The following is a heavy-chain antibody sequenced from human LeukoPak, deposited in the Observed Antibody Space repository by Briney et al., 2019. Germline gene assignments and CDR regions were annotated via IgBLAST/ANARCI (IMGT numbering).Heavy chain of an antibody. CDR2: SSSSSSYI. Sequence: PGGSLRLSCAASGFTFSSYSMNWVRQAPGKGLEWVSSSSSSSSYIYYADSVKGRFTISRDNAKNSLYLQMNSLRAEDTAVYYCARSCSSTSCYSDYWGQGTLVTVSS. CDR1: GFTFSSYS. CDR3: ARSCSSTSCYSDY. D-gene: IGHD2-2*02. J-gene: IGHJ4*02. V-gene: IGHV3-21*01.